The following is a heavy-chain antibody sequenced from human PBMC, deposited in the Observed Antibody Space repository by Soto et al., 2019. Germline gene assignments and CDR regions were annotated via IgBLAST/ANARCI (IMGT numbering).Heavy chain of an antibody. J-gene: IGHJ4*02. V-gene: IGHV3-30*03. CDR1: GFTFSNYG. D-gene: IGHD3-10*01. CDR3: ARAYYFGSGTSYTLYY. Sequence: GGSLRLSCAASGFTFSNYGMHWVRQAPGKGLEWVAVISDDGVSKYYADSVQGRFTISRDNSESVVLLQMNSLRPDDTALYFCARAYYFGSGTSYTLYYWGQGTQVTVSS. CDR2: ISDDGVSK.